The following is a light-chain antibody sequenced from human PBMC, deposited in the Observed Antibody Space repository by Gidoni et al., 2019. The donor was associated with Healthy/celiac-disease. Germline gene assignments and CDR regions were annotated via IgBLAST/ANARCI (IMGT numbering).Light chain of an antibody. V-gene: IGKV1-33*01. CDR1: QDISNY. Sequence: DIQMTQSPSSLSASVGDRVTITCQASQDISNYLNWYQQKPGKAPKLLIYDAPNLETGVPSRFSGSRSGTDFTFTISSLQPEDIATYYCQQYDNLPRTFGQGTKLEIK. CDR2: DAP. CDR3: QQYDNLPRT. J-gene: IGKJ2*01.